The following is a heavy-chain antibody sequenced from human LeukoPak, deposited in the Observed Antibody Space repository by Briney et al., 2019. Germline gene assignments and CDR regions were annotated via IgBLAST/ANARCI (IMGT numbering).Heavy chain of an antibody. CDR1: GGSISSGDYY. Sequence: PSETLSLTCTVSGGSISSGDYYWSWIRQPPGKGLEWIGYIYYSGSTYYNPSLKSRVTISVDMSKNQFSLKLSSVTTADTAVYYCARGQYSGSYYADYWGQGTLVTVSS. J-gene: IGHJ4*02. D-gene: IGHD1-26*01. CDR2: IYYSGST. CDR3: ARGQYSGSYYADY. V-gene: IGHV4-30-4*08.